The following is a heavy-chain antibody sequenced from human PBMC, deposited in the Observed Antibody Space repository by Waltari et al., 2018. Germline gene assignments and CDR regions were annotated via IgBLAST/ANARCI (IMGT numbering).Heavy chain of an antibody. CDR1: GYTFTGYY. D-gene: IGHD3-16*02. CDR2: INPNSGGT. V-gene: IGHV1-2*06. J-gene: IGHJ3*02. Sequence: QVQLVQSGAEVKKPGASVKVSCKASGYTFTGYYMHWVRQAPGHGLEWMGRINPNSGGTNYAQKFQGRVTMTRDTSISTAYMELSRLRSDDTAVYYCARYDYIWGSYRPQADAFDIWGQGTMVTVSS. CDR3: ARYDYIWGSYRPQADAFDI.